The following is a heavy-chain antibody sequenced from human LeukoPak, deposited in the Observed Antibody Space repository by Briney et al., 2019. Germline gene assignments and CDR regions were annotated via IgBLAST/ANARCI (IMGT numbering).Heavy chain of an antibody. Sequence: PGGSLRLSCAASGLSFSDYWMLWVRQAPGKGLLWVSRVKGDGSGITYADSVKGRFTIPRDNAKNTLYLQMNSLRVEDTAVYYCARDYWGSGDYWGQGTLVTVSS. J-gene: IGHJ4*02. CDR3: ARDYWGSGDY. V-gene: IGHV3-74*01. CDR1: GLSFSDYW. D-gene: IGHD7-27*01. CDR2: VKGDGSGI.